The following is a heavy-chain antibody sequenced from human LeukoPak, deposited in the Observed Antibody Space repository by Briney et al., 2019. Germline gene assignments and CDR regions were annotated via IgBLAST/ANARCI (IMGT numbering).Heavy chain of an antibody. CDR2: INLRGST. CDR1: GGSFNDYY. CDR3: ARANVLRYFDWLFSGSYYFDY. Sequence: SETLSLTCAVYGGSFNDYYWNWIRQPPGKGLEWIGEINLRGSTTYNPSLKSRVTISLDESKNQFSLKLSSVTAADTAVYYCARANVLRYFDWLFSGSYYFDYWGQGTLVTVSS. J-gene: IGHJ4*02. V-gene: IGHV4-34*01. D-gene: IGHD3-9*01.